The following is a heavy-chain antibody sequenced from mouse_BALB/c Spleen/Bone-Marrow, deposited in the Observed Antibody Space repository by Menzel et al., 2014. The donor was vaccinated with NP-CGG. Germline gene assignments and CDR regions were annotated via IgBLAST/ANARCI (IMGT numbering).Heavy chain of an antibody. V-gene: IGHV5-6*01. Sequence: EVQLVESGGDLVKPGGSLKLSCAASGFTFSSYGMSWVRQTPDKSLEWVATISSGGSYTHYPHIVKGRSTFTRDKAKNALYLQMSSLKSEDTAMYYCARQTYYDCDGYFDYWGQGTTLTVSS. CDR2: ISSGGSYT. CDR3: ARQTYYDCDGYFDY. D-gene: IGHD2-4*01. CDR1: GFTFSSYG. J-gene: IGHJ2*01.